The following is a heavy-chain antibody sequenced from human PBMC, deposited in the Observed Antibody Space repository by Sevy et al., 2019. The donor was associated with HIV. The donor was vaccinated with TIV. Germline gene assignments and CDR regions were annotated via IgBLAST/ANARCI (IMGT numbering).Heavy chain of an antibody. V-gene: IGHV5-51*01. Sequence: GESLKISCKGSGYRFTSYWIGWVRQMPGKGLEWMGIIYPDDSDTRYSPSFQGQVTISADKSITTAYLQWTSLKASDTAIYYCARPGYYDSSGYYTYAMDVWGQGTTVTVSS. D-gene: IGHD3-22*01. CDR1: GYRFTSYW. CDR2: IYPDDSDT. CDR3: ARPGYYDSSGYYTYAMDV. J-gene: IGHJ6*02.